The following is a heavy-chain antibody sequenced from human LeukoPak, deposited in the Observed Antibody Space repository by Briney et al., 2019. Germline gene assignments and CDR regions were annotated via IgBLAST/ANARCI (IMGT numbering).Heavy chain of an antibody. V-gene: IGHV4-61*02. J-gene: IGHJ3*02. CDR3: AGRGSSSGTFDI. Sequence: SETLSLTCTVSGGSITNLDYYWTWIRQPAGKRLEWIGRIYTSGGTNYNPSLKSRITMSVDRSKNEISLHLASLTAADTALYYCAGRGSSSGTFDIWGPGTFVTVSS. D-gene: IGHD3-10*01. CDR2: IYTSGGT. CDR1: GGSITNLDYY.